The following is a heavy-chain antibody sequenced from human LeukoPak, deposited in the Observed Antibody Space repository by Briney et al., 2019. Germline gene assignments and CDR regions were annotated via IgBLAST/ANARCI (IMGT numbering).Heavy chain of an antibody. J-gene: IGHJ6*03. CDR2: IRYDGSNK. Sequence: GGSLRLSCAASGFTFSTYAMHWVRQAPGKGLEWVAFIRYDGSNKYYADSVKGRFTISRDNSKNTLYLQMNSLRAEDTAVYYCAKDGKNYYSSGSYYGRAYYMDVWGKGTTVTVSS. CDR3: AKDGKNYYSSGSYYGRAYYMDV. CDR1: GFTFSTYA. V-gene: IGHV3-30*02. D-gene: IGHD3-10*01.